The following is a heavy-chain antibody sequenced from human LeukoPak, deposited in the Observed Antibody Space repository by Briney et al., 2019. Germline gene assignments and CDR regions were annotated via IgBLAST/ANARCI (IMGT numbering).Heavy chain of an antibody. CDR3: ARDVSGILDY. CDR2: IKQDGSQK. D-gene: IGHD6-13*01. J-gene: IGHJ4*02. Sequence: GSLRLSCAASGFIFSSYNINWVRQAPGKELEWVANIKQDGSQKNYVASVKGRFTISRDNAKNSLYLQMDSLRAEDTAVYYCARDVSGILDYWGQGTLVTVSS. V-gene: IGHV3-7*01. CDR1: GFIFSSYN.